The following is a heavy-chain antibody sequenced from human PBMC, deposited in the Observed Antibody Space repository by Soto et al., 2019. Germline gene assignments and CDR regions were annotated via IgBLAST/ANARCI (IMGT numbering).Heavy chain of an antibody. V-gene: IGHV4-30-2*01. CDR1: GGSISSGGYS. J-gene: IGHJ5*02. Sequence: SETLSLTCAVSGGSISSGGYSWSWIRQPPGKGLEWIGYIYHSGSTYYNPSLKSRVTISVDRSKNQFSLKLSSVTAADTAVYYCASYNWNANWLDPWGQGTLVTVSS. CDR3: ASYNWNANWLDP. CDR2: IYHSGST. D-gene: IGHD1-20*01.